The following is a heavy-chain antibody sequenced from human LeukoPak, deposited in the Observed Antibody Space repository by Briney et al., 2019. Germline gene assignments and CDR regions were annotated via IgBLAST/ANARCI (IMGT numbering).Heavy chain of an antibody. D-gene: IGHD3-22*01. J-gene: IGHJ3*02. CDR3: ARDIPPAPGSGYSSHDAFDI. Sequence: PSETLSLTCTVSGGSISNYYWSWIRQPPGKGLEWIGYIYYSGSTNYNPSLKSRVTISVDTSKNQFSLKLSSVTAADTAVYYCARDIPPAPGSGYSSHDAFDIWGQGTMVTVSS. CDR2: IYYSGST. CDR1: GGSISNYY. V-gene: IGHV4-59*01.